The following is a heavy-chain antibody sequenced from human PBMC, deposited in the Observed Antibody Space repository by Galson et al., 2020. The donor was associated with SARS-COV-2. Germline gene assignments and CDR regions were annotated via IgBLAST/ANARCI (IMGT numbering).Heavy chain of an antibody. J-gene: IGHJ4*02. CDR1: GFTFSKAW. Sequence: GGSLRLSCAASGFTFSKAWMSWVRQAPGKGLEWVGRIKSKTDGETIDYAAPVKGRFIISRDDSKDTLYLQMNSLKSDDTGVYYCATDRLWDCRRGICYLKYFDYWGPGTRVPVSS. CDR2: IKSKTDGETI. V-gene: IGHV3-15*01. D-gene: IGHD2-8*02. CDR3: ATDRLWDCRRGICYLKYFDY.